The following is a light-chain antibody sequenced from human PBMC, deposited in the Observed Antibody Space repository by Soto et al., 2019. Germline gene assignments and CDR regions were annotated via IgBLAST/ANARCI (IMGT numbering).Light chain of an antibody. CDR1: RRVSSD. CDR2: GAS. CDR3: QQQNKWPWT. V-gene: IGKV3-11*01. Sequence: ETVLTQSPATLSLSPGDKATLSRSASRRVSSDVAWYQQTVGQAPRLLIYGASTRATGIPGRFSGSASGTEFTLTISSLEPEDFAVYYCQQQNKWPWTFGQGTKVDI. J-gene: IGKJ1*01.